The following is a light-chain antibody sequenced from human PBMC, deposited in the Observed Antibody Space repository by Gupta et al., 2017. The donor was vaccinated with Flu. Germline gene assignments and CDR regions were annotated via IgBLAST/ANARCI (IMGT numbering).Light chain of an antibody. J-gene: IGLJ3*02. CDR3: QSADSSGTPFWV. V-gene: IGLV3-25*03. CDR2: KDS. Sequence: GDALPKQYAYWYRQKPGQAPVLVIYKDSERPSGIPERFSGSSSGTTVTLTISGVQAEDEADYYCQSADSSGTPFWVFGGGTKLTVL. CDR1: ALPKQY.